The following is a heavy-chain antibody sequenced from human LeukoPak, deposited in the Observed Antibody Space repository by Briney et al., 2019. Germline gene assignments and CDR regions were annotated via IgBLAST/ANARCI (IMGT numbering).Heavy chain of an antibody. CDR3: ARDLGYSSGWPFDY. V-gene: IGHV3-48*04. D-gene: IGHD6-19*01. CDR1: GFTFSSYS. Sequence: GGSLRLSCAASGFTFSSYSMNWVRQAPGKGLEWVSYISSSSSTIYYADSVKGRFTISRDNAKNSLYLQMNSLRAEDTAVYYCARDLGYSSGWPFDYWGQGTLVTVSS. J-gene: IGHJ4*02. CDR2: ISSSSSTI.